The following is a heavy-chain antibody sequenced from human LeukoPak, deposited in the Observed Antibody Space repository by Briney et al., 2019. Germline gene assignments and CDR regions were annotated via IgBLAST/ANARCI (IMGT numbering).Heavy chain of an antibody. Sequence: SETLSLTCTVSGGSTSTYYWSWIRRPPGKGLEWIAYIHASGPTNYNPSLKSRITISVDTSKNQFSLKPSSVTAADTAVYYCARHDAGIAARPFDNWGQGTLVTVSS. CDR1: GGSTSTYY. D-gene: IGHD6-6*01. CDR3: ARHDAGIAARPFDN. J-gene: IGHJ4*02. CDR2: IHASGPT. V-gene: IGHV4-4*09.